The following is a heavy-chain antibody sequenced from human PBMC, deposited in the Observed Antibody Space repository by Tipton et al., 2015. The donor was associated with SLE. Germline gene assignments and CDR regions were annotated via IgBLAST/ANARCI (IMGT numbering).Heavy chain of an antibody. V-gene: IGHV4-34*01. Sequence: GLVKPSETLSLTCAVYGGSFSGYYWSWIRQPPGKGLEWIGEINHSGSTNYNPSLKSRVTISVDTSKKQFSLKLSSVTAADTAVYYCARGPRDGYKDAFDIWGQGTMVTVSS. CDR1: GGSFSGYY. D-gene: IGHD5-24*01. J-gene: IGHJ3*02. CDR2: INHSGST. CDR3: ARGPRDGYKDAFDI.